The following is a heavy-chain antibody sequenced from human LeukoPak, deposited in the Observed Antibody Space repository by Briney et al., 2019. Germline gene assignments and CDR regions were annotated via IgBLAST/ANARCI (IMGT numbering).Heavy chain of an antibody. CDR3: ASIGTTVTTFDY. CDR2: IYYSGST. J-gene: IGHJ4*02. V-gene: IGHV4-61*08. CDR1: GSLISNGYS. Sequence: PSETLSLTCTVSGSLISNGYSWGWVRQPPGKGLEWIGYIYYSGSTNYNPSLKSRVTISVDTSKNQFSLKLSSVTAADTAVYYCASIGTTVTTFDYWGQGTLVTVSS. D-gene: IGHD4-17*01.